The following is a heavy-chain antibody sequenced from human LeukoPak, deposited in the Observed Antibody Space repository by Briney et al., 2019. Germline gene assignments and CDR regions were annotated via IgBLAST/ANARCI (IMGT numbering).Heavy chain of an antibody. CDR3: ARDSSSSNFDY. CDR1: GFTFSSYW. D-gene: IGHD6-6*01. Sequence: GGSLRLSCAVSGFTFSSYWMSWVRQAPGKGLEWVANIKQDGSEKYYVDSVKGRFTISRDNAKNSLYLQMNSLRAEDTVVYYCARDSSSSNFDYWGQGTLVTVSS. J-gene: IGHJ4*02. CDR2: IKQDGSEK. V-gene: IGHV3-7*01.